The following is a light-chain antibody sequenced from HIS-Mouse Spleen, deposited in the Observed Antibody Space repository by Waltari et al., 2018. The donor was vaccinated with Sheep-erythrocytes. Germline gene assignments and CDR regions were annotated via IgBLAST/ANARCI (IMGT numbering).Light chain of an antibody. CDR1: QGIRND. J-gene: IGKJ2*01. CDR3: LQDYNYPYT. CDR2: AAS. Sequence: AIQMTQSPSSLSASVGDRVTIPCRARQGIRNDLVWYQQKPGKDPKLLIYAASSLKSGVPSRFSGSGSGTDFTLTISSLQPEDFATYYCLQDYNYPYTFGQGTKLEIK. V-gene: IGKV1-6*01.